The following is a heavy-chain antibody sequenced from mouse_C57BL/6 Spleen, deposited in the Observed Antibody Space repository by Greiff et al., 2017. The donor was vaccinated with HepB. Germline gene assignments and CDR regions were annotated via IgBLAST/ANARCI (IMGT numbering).Heavy chain of an antibody. D-gene: IGHD1-1*01. CDR3: ARRGRGSSPFDY. J-gene: IGHJ2*01. Sequence: VQLQQPGAELVRPGTSVKLSCKASGYTFTSYWMHWVKQRPGQGLEWIGVIDPSDSYTNYNQKFKGKATLTVDTSSSTAYMQLSSLTSEDSAVYYCARRGRGSSPFDYWGQGTTLTVSS. CDR1: GYTFTSYW. CDR2: IDPSDSYT. V-gene: IGHV1-59*01.